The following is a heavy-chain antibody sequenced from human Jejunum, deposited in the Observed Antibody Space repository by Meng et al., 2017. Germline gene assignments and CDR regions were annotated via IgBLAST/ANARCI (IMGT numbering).Heavy chain of an antibody. CDR3: ARQTGSWSHFDY. CDR1: GDSVSSNSPT. Sequence: SQTLSLTCAISGDSVSSNSPTGNWIRQSPSRGLEWLGRTYYRSKWFNDYAVSVKSRITINPDTSKNQFSLQLNSVTPEDTAVYYCARQTGSWSHFDYWGQGTLVTVSS. CDR2: TYYRSKWFN. D-gene: IGHD2-15*01. V-gene: IGHV6-1*01. J-gene: IGHJ4*02.